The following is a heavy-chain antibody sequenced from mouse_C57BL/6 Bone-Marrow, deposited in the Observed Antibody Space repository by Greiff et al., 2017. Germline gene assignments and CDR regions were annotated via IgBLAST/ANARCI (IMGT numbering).Heavy chain of an antibody. D-gene: IGHD1-1*01. CDR3: ASLYYGSRGYAMDY. CDR2: IYPGSGNT. CDR1: GYTFTDYY. Sequence: VHLVESGAELVRPGASVKLSCKASGYTFTDYYINWVKQRPGQGLEWIARIYPGSGNTYYNEKFKGKATLTAEKSSSTAYMQLSSLTSEDSAVYFCASLYYGSRGYAMDYWGQGTSVTVSS. V-gene: IGHV1-76*01. J-gene: IGHJ4*01.